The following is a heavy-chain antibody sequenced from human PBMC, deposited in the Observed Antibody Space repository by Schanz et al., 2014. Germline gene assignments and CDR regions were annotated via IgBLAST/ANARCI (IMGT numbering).Heavy chain of an antibody. CDR1: GFSISDHT. CDR2: TYLGGST. J-gene: IGHJ3*02. V-gene: IGHV3-66*01. CDR3: ASERGYSYGYGAFDI. Sequence: EVQLVESGGGLVQPGGSLRLSCAASGFSISDHTMRWDRQAPGKGLEPVSVTYLGGSTYYADSVKGRFTISRDNSKNTLYLQMNSLRAEDTALYYCASERGYSYGYGAFDIWGQGTMVTVSS. D-gene: IGHD5-18*01.